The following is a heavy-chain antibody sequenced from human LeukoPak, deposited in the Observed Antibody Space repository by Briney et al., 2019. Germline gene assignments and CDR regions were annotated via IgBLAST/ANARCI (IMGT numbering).Heavy chain of an antibody. CDR1: GFTFSSYA. V-gene: IGHV3-30*04. Sequence: GRSLRHSCAASGFTFSSYAMHWVRQAPGKGLEWVAVISYDGSNKYYADSVKGRFTISRDNSKNTLYLQMNSLRAEDTAVYYCAREVRGTFDYWGQGTLVTVSS. D-gene: IGHD1-26*01. CDR2: ISYDGSNK. CDR3: AREVRGTFDY. J-gene: IGHJ4*02.